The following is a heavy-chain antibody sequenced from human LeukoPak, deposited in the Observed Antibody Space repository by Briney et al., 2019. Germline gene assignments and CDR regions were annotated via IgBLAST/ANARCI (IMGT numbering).Heavy chain of an antibody. J-gene: IGHJ4*02. Sequence: ASVKVSCKASGYTFTNYYMHWVRQAPGQGLEWMGIINPSGGSTSYAQKFQGRVTMTRDTSTSTVYMELSSLRSEDTAVYYCARDVYATQQVYYFDYWGQGTLVTVSS. CDR1: GYTFTNYY. CDR2: INPSGGST. V-gene: IGHV1-46*01. CDR3: ARDVYATQQVYYFDY. D-gene: IGHD2/OR15-2a*01.